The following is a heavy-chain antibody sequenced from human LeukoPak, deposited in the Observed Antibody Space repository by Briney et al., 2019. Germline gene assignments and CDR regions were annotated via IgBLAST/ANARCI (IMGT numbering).Heavy chain of an antibody. J-gene: IGHJ6*03. Sequence: ASVKVSCKASGYTFTSYGISWVRQAPGQGLEWMGWISAYNGNTNYAQKLQGRVTMTTDTSTSTAYMELSSLRSEDTAVYYCARSIAARSGYYYYMGVWGKGTTVTVSS. D-gene: IGHD6-6*01. CDR2: ISAYNGNT. V-gene: IGHV1-18*01. CDR3: ARSIAARSGYYYYMGV. CDR1: GYTFTSYG.